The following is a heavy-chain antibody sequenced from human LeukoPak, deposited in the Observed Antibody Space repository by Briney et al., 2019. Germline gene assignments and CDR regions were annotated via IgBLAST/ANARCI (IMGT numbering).Heavy chain of an antibody. V-gene: IGHV3-30-3*01. J-gene: IGHJ3*02. CDR2: ISYDGSNK. CDR1: GFTFSSYA. CDR3: ARENVSSSWSLDAFDI. Sequence: GRSLRLSCAASGFTFSSYAMHWVRQAPGKGLEWVAVISYDGSNKYYADSVKGRFTISRDNSKNTLYLQMNSLRAEDTAVYYCARENVSSSWSLDAFDIWGQGTMVTVSS. D-gene: IGHD6-13*01.